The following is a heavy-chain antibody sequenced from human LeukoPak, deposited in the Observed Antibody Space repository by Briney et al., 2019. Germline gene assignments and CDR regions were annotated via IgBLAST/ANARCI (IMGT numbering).Heavy chain of an antibody. Sequence: PSETLSLTCTVSGGSFSSSSDHWGWIRQPPGKGLEWIGSIFYSGNTHYNPSLKSRVTISVDTSKNQFSLKLSSVTAADTAVYYCARDGRLGSRNWFDPWGQGTLVTVSS. CDR3: ARDGRLGSRNWFDP. J-gene: IGHJ5*02. CDR2: IFYSGNT. CDR1: GGSFSSSSDH. D-gene: IGHD3-10*01. V-gene: IGHV4-39*07.